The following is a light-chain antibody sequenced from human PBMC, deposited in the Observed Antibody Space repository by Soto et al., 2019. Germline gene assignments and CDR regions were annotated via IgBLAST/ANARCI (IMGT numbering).Light chain of an antibody. CDR3: QHYGSSPWT. CDR2: TTS. J-gene: IGKJ1*01. Sequence: DIVLTQSPGTLSLSPGERATLSCRASQSVGTHLAWYRQKPGQAPRLLIYTTSNRATDIPDRFSGSGSGTDFTLTISRLEPEDFAVYYCQHYGSSPWTFGQGTKVEIK. V-gene: IGKV3-20*01. CDR1: QSVGTH.